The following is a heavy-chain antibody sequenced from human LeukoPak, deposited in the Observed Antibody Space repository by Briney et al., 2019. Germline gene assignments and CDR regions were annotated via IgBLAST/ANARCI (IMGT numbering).Heavy chain of an antibody. V-gene: IGHV1-24*01. D-gene: IGHD1-26*01. CDR1: GYTLTELS. Sequence: ASVTVSCKVSGYTLTELSMHWVRQAPGKGLEWMGGFYPEDGETIYAQKFQGRVTMIEDTSTDTAYMGPSSLRSEDTAVYYCATVGSVVGATTFDWFDPWGQGTLVTVSS. J-gene: IGHJ5*02. CDR2: FYPEDGET. CDR3: ATVGSVVGATTFDWFDP.